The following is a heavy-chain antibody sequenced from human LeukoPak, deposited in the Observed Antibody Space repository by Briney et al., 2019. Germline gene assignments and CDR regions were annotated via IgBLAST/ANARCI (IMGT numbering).Heavy chain of an antibody. D-gene: IGHD6-13*01. V-gene: IGHV3-23*01. CDR1: GFTFSDYY. CDR2: ISGSGGST. CDR3: AKAIAAAGTWFDP. J-gene: IGHJ5*02. Sequence: PGGSLRLSCAASGFTFSDYYMSWVRQAPGKGLEWVSVISGSGGSTYYADSVKGRFTISRDNSKNTLYLQMNSLRAEDTAVYYCAKAIAAAGTWFDPWGQGTLVTVSS.